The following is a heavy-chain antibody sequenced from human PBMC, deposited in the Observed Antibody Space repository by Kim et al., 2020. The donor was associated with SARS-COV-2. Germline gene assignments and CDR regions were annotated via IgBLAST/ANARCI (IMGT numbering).Heavy chain of an antibody. CDR1: GFTFSDYY. J-gene: IGHJ6*02. CDR2: ISSSSSYT. Sequence: GGSLRLSCAASGFTFSDYYMSWIRQAPGKGLEWVSYISSSSSYTNYADSVKGRFTISRDNAKNSLYLQMNSLRAEDTAVYYCARDFLEKRTETVDSDCSSTSCYTTNYYYYGMDVWGQGTTVTVSS. V-gene: IGHV3-11*06. D-gene: IGHD2-2*02. CDR3: ARDFLEKRTETVDSDCSSTSCYTTNYYYYGMDV.